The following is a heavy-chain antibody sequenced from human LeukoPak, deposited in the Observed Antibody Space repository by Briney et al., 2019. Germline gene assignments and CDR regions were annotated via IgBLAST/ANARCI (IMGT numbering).Heavy chain of an antibody. D-gene: IGHD3-22*01. CDR3: ARHGPHGTTEQAYYYDSSGYLAPFDI. Sequence: SETLSLTCTVSGGSISSYYWSWIRQPPGKGLEWIGYIYYSGGTTYNPSLTSRVTISVDTSKNQFSLKLSSVTAADTAVYYCARHGPHGTTEQAYYYDSSGYLAPFDIWGQGTMVTVSS. J-gene: IGHJ3*02. V-gene: IGHV4-59*08. CDR1: GGSISSYY. CDR2: IYYSGGT.